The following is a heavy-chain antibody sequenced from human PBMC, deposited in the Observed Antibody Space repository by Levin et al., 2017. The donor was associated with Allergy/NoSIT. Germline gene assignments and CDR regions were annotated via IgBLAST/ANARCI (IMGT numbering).Heavy chain of an antibody. V-gene: IGHV3-33*01. D-gene: IGHD3-3*01. J-gene: IGHJ6*02. Sequence: GESLKISCAASGFTFSSYGMHWVRQAPGKGLEWVAVIWYDGSNKYYADSVKGRFTISRDNSKNTLYLQMNSLRAEDTAVYYCARDKYDFWSGYYSFYYYGMDVWGQGTTVTVSS. CDR3: ARDKYDFWSGYYSFYYYGMDV. CDR1: GFTFSSYG. CDR2: IWYDGSNK.